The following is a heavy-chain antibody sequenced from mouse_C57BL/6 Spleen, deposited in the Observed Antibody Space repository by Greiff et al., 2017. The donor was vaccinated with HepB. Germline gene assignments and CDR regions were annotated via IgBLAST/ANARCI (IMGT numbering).Heavy chain of an antibody. Sequence: PASGIDFSRYWMSWVRRAPGKGLEWIGEINPDSSTINYAPSLKDKFIISRDNAKNTLYLQMSKVRSEDTALYYCARFYPHWYFDVWGTGTTVTVSS. D-gene: IGHD1-1*01. CDR1: GIDFSRYW. CDR2: INPDSSTI. CDR3: ARFYPHWYFDV. V-gene: IGHV4-1*01. J-gene: IGHJ1*03.